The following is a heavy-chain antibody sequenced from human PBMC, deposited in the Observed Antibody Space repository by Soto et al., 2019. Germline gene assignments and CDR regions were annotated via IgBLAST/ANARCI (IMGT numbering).Heavy chain of an antibody. V-gene: IGHV3-53*01. CDR1: GFTVSNNY. CDR3: ARGYSYTQPVFDY. Sequence: GGSLRLSCAASGFTVSNNYMTWVRPAPGKGLEWVSFIYSSGSTYYADSVKGRFTISRDNFKNTLYLQMNSLRAEDTAVYYCARGYSYTQPVFDYWGLGTLDTVSS. J-gene: IGHJ4*02. CDR2: IYSSGST. D-gene: IGHD5-18*01.